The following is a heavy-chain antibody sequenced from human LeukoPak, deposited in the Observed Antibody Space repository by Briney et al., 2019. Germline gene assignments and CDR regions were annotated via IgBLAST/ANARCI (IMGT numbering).Heavy chain of an antibody. V-gene: IGHV3-9*01. CDR2: ISWNSGSI. CDR1: GFTFDDYA. D-gene: IGHD4-23*01. Sequence: GGSLRLSCAASGFTFDDYAMHWVRKAPGKGLEWVSGISWNSGSIGYADSVKGRFTISRDNAKNSLYLQMNSLRAEDTALYCCAKAQAYCGYSLGDGLDVWGQGTTVTVSS. J-gene: IGHJ6*02. CDR3: AKAQAYCGYSLGDGLDV.